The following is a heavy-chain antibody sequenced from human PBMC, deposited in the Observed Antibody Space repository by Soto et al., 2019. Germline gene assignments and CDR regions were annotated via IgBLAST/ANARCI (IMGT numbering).Heavy chain of an antibody. V-gene: IGHV5-51*01. CDR2: IYPDDSDT. D-gene: IGHD3-9*01. CDR1: GYSFSSYW. J-gene: IGHJ6*02. CDR3: ARNGLTGYYNYYYSMDV. Sequence: PGESLKISCKSSGYSFSSYWIAWVRLMPGKGLEWMGSIYPDDSDTKYSPSFQGQVTISADKSISAAYLQWSSLKASDTAIYYCARNGLTGYYNYYYSMDVWGQGTTVTVS.